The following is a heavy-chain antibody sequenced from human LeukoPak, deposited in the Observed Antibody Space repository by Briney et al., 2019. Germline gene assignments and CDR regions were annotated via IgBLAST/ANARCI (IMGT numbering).Heavy chain of an antibody. J-gene: IGHJ3*02. CDR1: GGSISNYY. D-gene: IGHD2-2*01. CDR3: ARGGYCSSSSCYGDDAFDI. Sequence: SETLSPTCTVSGGSISNYYWSWIRQPPGEGLEWIGYIYYSGSTNYNPSLKSRVTISVDTPRNQFSLRLSSVTAADTAMYYCARGGYCSSSSCYGDDAFDIWGQGTMVTVSS. CDR2: IYYSGST. V-gene: IGHV4-59*01.